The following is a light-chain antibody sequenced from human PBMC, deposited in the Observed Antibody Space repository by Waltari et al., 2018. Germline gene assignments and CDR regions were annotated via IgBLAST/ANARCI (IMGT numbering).Light chain of an antibody. CDR3: QQYYDNPRA. CDR1: QSFLFSSDNKNY. J-gene: IGKJ1*01. Sequence: DIVMTQSPDSLTLSLGERATITCKSSQSFLFSSDNKNYLAWYQQKPGQPPKVLIYWASTRAAGVPERFSGSGSGTDFTLTISSLQREDAAVYYCQQYYDNPRAFGQGTKVDIK. V-gene: IGKV4-1*01. CDR2: WAS.